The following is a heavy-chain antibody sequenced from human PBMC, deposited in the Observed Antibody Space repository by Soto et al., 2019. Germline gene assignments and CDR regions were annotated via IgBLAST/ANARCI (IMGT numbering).Heavy chain of an antibody. D-gene: IGHD3-3*01. CDR1: GGTFSSYA. V-gene: IGHV1-69*13. CDR3: ARDLRATIFVGRDYHYYGQDV. Sequence: SVKVSCKASGGTFSSYAISWVRQAPGQGLEWMGGIIPIFGTANYAQKFQGRVTITADESTSTAYMELSSLRSEDTAVYYCARDLRATIFVGRDYHYYGQDVCSQG. J-gene: IGHJ6*02. CDR2: IIPIFGTA.